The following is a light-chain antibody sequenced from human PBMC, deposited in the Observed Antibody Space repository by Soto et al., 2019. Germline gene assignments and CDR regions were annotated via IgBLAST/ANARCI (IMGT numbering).Light chain of an antibody. CDR3: AAWDDSMNAVV. Sequence: VLTQPPSASGAPGQRVTISCSGSSSNTGSNYVYWYQQLPGTAPKLLIYRNNQRPSGVPDRFSGSKSGTSASLAISGLQSEDEADYYCAAWDDSMNAVVFGGGTQLTVL. CDR1: SSNTGSNY. J-gene: IGLJ2*01. V-gene: IGLV1-47*01. CDR2: RNN.